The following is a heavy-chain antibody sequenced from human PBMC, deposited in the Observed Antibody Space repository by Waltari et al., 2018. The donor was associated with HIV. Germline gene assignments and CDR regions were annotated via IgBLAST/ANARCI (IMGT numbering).Heavy chain of an antibody. V-gene: IGHV4-39*07. Sequence: QLQLQESGPGPVRPSETLSLTCTVSGGSIISSNYYWGWIRQPPGKGLEWIGSIYYTGGTYHNPFLKSRVAISVDTSKNQLSLKLSSVTAADTAVYYCARLRFGAVAGTGPFDYWGQGTLVTVSS. CDR3: ARLRFGAVAGTGPFDY. D-gene: IGHD6-19*01. CDR2: IYYTGGT. CDR1: GGSIISSNYY. J-gene: IGHJ4*02.